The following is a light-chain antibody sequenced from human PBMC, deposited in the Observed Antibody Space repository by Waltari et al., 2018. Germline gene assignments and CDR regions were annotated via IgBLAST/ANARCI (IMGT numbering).Light chain of an antibody. Sequence: EIVLTQSPGTLSLSPGERATLSCRASQSVSSSYVAWYQQKPGQAPRLLIYGASSRATGIPDRFSGSGSGTDFTLTISRLEPEDFAVYYCQQYGSSPVTFGQGTKLEIK. CDR2: GAS. CDR1: QSVSSSY. CDR3: QQYGSSPVT. J-gene: IGKJ2*01. V-gene: IGKV3-20*01.